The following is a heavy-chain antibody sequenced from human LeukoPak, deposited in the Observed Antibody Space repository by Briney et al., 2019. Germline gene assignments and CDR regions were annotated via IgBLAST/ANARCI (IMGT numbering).Heavy chain of an antibody. D-gene: IGHD5-18*01. J-gene: IGHJ4*02. CDR3: ASSQDTAMVTSLDY. Sequence: GGSLRLSCAASGFTFSSYAMHWVRQAPGKGLEWVAVISYDGSNKYYADSVKGRFTISRDNSKNTLYLQMNSLRAEDTAVYYCASSQDTAMVTSLDYWGQGTLVTVSS. CDR2: ISYDGSNK. CDR1: GFTFSSYA. V-gene: IGHV3-30-3*01.